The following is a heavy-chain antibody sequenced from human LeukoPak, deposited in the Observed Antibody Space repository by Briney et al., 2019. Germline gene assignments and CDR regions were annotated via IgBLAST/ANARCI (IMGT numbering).Heavy chain of an antibody. CDR3: ARGDGYNFGLHDY. Sequence: GRSLRLSCAASGFTFSTYGMHWVRQAPGKGLEWVAVIWYDGSNKYYADSVKGRFTISRDNSKNTLYLQMNSLRAEDTAVYYCARGDGYNFGLHDYGGQGTLVTVSS. CDR2: IWYDGSNK. J-gene: IGHJ4*02. D-gene: IGHD5-24*01. V-gene: IGHV3-33*01. CDR1: GFTFSTYG.